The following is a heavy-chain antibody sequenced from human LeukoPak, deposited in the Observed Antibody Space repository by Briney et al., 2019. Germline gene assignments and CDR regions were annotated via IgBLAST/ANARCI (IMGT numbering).Heavy chain of an antibody. Sequence: PSETLSLTCAVYGGSFSGYYWSWIRQPPGKGLEWIGEINHSGSTNYHPSLKSRVTLSVDTSKNQFSLKLSSVTAADTAVYYCARWELLPAFDIWGQGTMVTVSS. CDR1: GGSFSGYY. J-gene: IGHJ3*02. V-gene: IGHV4-34*01. D-gene: IGHD1-26*01. CDR2: INHSGST. CDR3: ARWELLPAFDI.